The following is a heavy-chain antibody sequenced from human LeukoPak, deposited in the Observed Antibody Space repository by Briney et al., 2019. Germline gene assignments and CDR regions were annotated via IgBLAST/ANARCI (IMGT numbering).Heavy chain of an antibody. J-gene: IGHJ4*02. CDR3: ARLPYCGGDCSRALYFDY. CDR1: GYSFTSYW. CDR2: IYPGDSDT. V-gene: IGHV5-51*01. D-gene: IGHD2-21*02. Sequence: GESLKISCKGSGYSFTSYWIGWVRQMPGKGLEWMGIIYPGDSDTRYSPSFQGQVTISANKSISTAYLQWSSLKASDTAMYYCARLPYCGGDCSRALYFDYWGQGTLVTVSS.